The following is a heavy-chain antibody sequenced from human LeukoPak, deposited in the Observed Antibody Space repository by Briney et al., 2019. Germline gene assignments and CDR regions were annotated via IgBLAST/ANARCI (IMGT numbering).Heavy chain of an antibody. CDR1: GFSFNTLG. CDR3: AKGSYYFES. J-gene: IGHJ4*02. V-gene: IGHV3-30*18. CDR2: ISYDXSNX. Sequence: GGSLRLSCEASGFSFNTLGMHWVRQAPGKGLEWVGVISYDXSNXYXXDSVXXRFTISRDNSNNTLFLQMNSLRSEDTAVYYCAKGSYYFESWGQGTLVAVSS. D-gene: IGHD3-16*01.